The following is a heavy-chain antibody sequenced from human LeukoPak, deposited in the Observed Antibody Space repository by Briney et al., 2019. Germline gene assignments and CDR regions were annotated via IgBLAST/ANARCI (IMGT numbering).Heavy chain of an antibody. D-gene: IGHD1-14*01. CDR2: ISGSGGST. J-gene: IGHJ4*02. Sequence: GGSLRLSCAASGFTFSSYGMSWVRQAPGKGLEWVSAISGSGGSTYYADSVEGRFTISRDNAENSLYLQMSSLRAEDTAVYYCATFSGAHHKTFDYWGQGTLVTVSS. CDR3: ATFSGAHHKTFDY. CDR1: GFTFSSYG. V-gene: IGHV3-23*01.